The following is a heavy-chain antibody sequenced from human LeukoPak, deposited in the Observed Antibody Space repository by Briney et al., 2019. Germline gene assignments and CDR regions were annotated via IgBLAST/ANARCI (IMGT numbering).Heavy chain of an antibody. J-gene: IGHJ6*02. V-gene: IGHV4-31*03. CDR2: IYYSGST. D-gene: IGHD4-11*01. CDR1: GGPISSGGYY. Sequence: SETLSLTCTVSGGPISSGGYYWSWIRQHPGKGLEWIGYIYYSGSTYYNPSLKSRVTISVDTSKNQFSLKLSSVTAADTAVYYCARAPMTTVTLYYYYGMDVWGQGTTVTVSS. CDR3: ARAPMTTVTLYYYYGMDV.